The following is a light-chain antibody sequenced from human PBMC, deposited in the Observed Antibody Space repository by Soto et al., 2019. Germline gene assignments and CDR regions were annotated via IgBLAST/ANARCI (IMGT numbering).Light chain of an antibody. CDR3: QQYNSYWVT. CDR1: QSISSW. Sequence: DIQMTQSPSTLSASVGDRVTITCRASQSISSWLAWYQQKPGEAPKLLIYKASSLESGVPSRFSGSGSGTEFTLTISSLQPDDFATYYCQQYNSYWVTFGQGTRLEIK. J-gene: IGKJ5*01. CDR2: KAS. V-gene: IGKV1-5*03.